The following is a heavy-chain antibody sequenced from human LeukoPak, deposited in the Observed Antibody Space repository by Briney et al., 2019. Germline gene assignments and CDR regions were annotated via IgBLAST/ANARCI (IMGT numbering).Heavy chain of an antibody. Sequence: SVTVSCKASGYTFSDYHIHWVRQAPGQGLEWMGGIIPIFGTANYAQKFQGRVTITADKSTSTAYMELSSLRSEDTAVYYCARTSRWELRGNAFNIGGQGTMVTVSS. CDR2: IIPIFGTA. CDR3: ARTSRWELRGNAFNI. J-gene: IGHJ3*02. D-gene: IGHD1-26*01. CDR1: GYTFSDYH. V-gene: IGHV1-69*06.